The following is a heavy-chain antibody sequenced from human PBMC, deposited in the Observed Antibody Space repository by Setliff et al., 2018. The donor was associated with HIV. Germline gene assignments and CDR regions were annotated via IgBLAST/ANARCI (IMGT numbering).Heavy chain of an antibody. CDR2: INPSGGST. CDR1: RDTFTSYY. D-gene: IGHD2-21*02. Sequence: ASVKVSCKASRDTFTSYYIHWVRQAPGQGLEWMGIINPSGGSTSYAQKFQGRVTMTRDTSTSTVYMELSSLRSEDTAVYYCASRGRYCGGDCYPGDNGMDAWGQGTTVTVSS. CDR3: ASRGRYCGGDCYPGDNGMDA. V-gene: IGHV1-46*01. J-gene: IGHJ6*02.